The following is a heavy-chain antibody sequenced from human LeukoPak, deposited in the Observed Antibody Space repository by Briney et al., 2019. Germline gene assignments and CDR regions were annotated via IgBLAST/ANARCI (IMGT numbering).Heavy chain of an antibody. CDR1: GGSISISNYY. CDR2: VYYSGST. D-gene: IGHD6-6*01. CDR3: ARQFSSSIY. J-gene: IGHJ4*02. V-gene: IGHV4-39*01. Sequence: SETLSLTCTVSGGSISISNYYWGWIRQPPGKGLEWLGTVYYSGSTYYNPSLKSRVTISVDTSKNQFSLKLSSVTAADTAVYYCARQFSSSIYWGQGTLVTVSS.